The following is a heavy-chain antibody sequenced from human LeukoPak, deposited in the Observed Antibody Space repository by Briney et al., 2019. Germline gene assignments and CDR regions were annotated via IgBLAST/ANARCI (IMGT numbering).Heavy chain of an antibody. D-gene: IGHD2-15*01. V-gene: IGHV1-18*01. CDR3: ARARRYCSGGSCLGYFDY. Sequence: ASVKVSCKASGYTFTSYGISWVRQAPGQGLEWMGWISAYNGITNYAQKLQGRVTMTTDTSTSTAYMELRSLRSDDTAVYYCARARRYCSGGSCLGYFDYWGQGTLVTVSS. CDR1: GYTFTSYG. CDR2: ISAYNGIT. J-gene: IGHJ4*02.